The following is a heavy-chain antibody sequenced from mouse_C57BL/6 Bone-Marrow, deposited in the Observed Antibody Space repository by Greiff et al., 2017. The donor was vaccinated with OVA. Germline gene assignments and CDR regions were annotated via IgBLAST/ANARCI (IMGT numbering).Heavy chain of an antibody. CDR3: AARYFDV. J-gene: IGHJ1*03. CDR1: GYTFTDYN. Sequence: EVKLMESGPELVKPGASVKIPCKASGYTFTDYNMDWVKQSHGKSLEWIGDINPNNGGTIYNQKFKGKATLTVDKSSSTAYMELRSLTSEDTAVYYCAARYFDVWGTGTTVTVSS. V-gene: IGHV1-18*01. CDR2: INPNNGGT.